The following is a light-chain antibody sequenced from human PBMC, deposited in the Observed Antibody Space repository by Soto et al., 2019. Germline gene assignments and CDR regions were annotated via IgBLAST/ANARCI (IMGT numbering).Light chain of an antibody. Sequence: ITLTQSPASLSASVGDRVTITCRASQDIAIYLAWYQQKPGEAPKLLIYAASTLYGGVPSRFSGSGSGTDFTLTITSLQAEDFATYYCQQTRAYPSTFGGGTKVDIK. CDR1: QDIAIY. CDR2: AAS. CDR3: QQTRAYPST. J-gene: IGKJ4*01. V-gene: IGKV1-9*01.